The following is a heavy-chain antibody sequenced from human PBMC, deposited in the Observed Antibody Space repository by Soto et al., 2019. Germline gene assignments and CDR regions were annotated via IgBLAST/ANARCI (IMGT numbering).Heavy chain of an antibody. Sequence: QVQLQESGPGLVKPSETVSLTCTVSGGSVSPYYWTWVRRPPGKGLEWTAYIYYDGTTNYNPSLKSRVTISLDTPKNQFSLRPTSVTAADTDVYYCARGRHCLDYWGQGTLLTVSS. D-gene: IGHD2-21*02. J-gene: IGHJ4*02. V-gene: IGHV4-59*02. CDR3: ARGRHCLDY. CDR2: IYYDGTT. CDR1: GGSVSPYY.